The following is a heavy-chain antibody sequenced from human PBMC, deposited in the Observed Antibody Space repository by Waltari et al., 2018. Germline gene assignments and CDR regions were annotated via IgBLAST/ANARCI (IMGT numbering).Heavy chain of an antibody. CDR2: ISYNERNI. D-gene: IGHD3-22*01. J-gene: IGHJ6*02. V-gene: IGHV3-30*04. Sequence: QVQLVAPGGGVAQLGGSLRLSCAASQLPISSYAMHWVRQGPGKGMEWVAVISYNERNIYYVDSVKGRFTISRNNSKKMLYLQMNSLRAEDTAIYYCARDYCDRTNCHGMDVWGQGTTVTVSS. CDR1: QLPISSYA. CDR3: ARDYCDRTNCHGMDV.